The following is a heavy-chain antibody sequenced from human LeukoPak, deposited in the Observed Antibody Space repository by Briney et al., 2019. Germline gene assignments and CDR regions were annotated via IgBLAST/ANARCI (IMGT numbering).Heavy chain of an antibody. Sequence: ASVKVSCKASGGTFSSYAISWVRQAPGQGLEWMGGIIPIFGTANYAQKFQGRVTITADKSTSTAYMELSSPRSEDTAVYYCARESNDGCSGGSCYLWFDPWGQGTLVTVSS. CDR2: IIPIFGTA. CDR3: ARESNDGCSGGSCYLWFDP. V-gene: IGHV1-69*06. J-gene: IGHJ5*02. D-gene: IGHD2-15*01. CDR1: GGTFSSYA.